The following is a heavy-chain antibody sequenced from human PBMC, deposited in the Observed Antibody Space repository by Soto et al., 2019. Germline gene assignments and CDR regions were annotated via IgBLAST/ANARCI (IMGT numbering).Heavy chain of an antibody. CDR3: ARHVKGITSRKGSHWFDP. Sequence: PSDTLSLTCSVYGGYFSNYYWSWIRQPPGRGLEWIGEINQSGSTNYNPSFKSRVTISVDASKNQFSLRWSYVTAADTAVYYCARHVKGITSRKGSHWFDPWGQGTLVTVSS. J-gene: IGHJ5*02. D-gene: IGHD6-6*01. V-gene: IGHV4-34*01. CDR2: INQSGST. CDR1: GGYFSNYY.